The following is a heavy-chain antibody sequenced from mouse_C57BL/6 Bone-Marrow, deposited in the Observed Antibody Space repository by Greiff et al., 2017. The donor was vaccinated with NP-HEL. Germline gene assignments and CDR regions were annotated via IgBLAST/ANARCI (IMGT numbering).Heavy chain of an antibody. CDR1: GFSFNTYA. V-gene: IGHV10-1*01. J-gene: IGHJ4*01. CDR2: IRSKSNNYAT. CDR3: VRLDNPYYYAMDY. Sequence: EVQLVESGGGLVQPKGSLKLSCAASGFSFNTYAMNWVRQAPGKGLEWVARIRSKSNNYATYYADSVKDRFTISRDDSESMLYLQMNNLKTEDTAMYYCVRLDNPYYYAMDYWGQGTSVTVSS. D-gene: IGHD1-3*01.